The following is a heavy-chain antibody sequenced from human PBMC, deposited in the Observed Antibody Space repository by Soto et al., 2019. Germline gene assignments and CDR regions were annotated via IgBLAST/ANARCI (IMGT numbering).Heavy chain of an antibody. CDR3: VHPRGYGGPDASDF. CDR1: GFTFSTYA. D-gene: IGHD1-26*01. J-gene: IGHJ3*01. V-gene: IGHV3-23*01. Sequence: GGSLRLSCAASGFTFSTYAMSLVRQSPGKGLEWVSAISGSGSDTYHAESVKGRFTISRDNSISMLYLQMNSLRTEDTAVYYCVHPRGYGGPDASDFWGQGAMVTVSS. CDR2: ISGSGSDT.